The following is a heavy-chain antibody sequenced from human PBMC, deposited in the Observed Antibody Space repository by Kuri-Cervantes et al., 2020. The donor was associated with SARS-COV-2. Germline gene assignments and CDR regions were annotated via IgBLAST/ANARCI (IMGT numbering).Heavy chain of an antibody. CDR1: GFTFSNYG. Sequence: LSLTCVASGFTFSNYGMHWVRQAPGKGLEWVAYIRYDGSETYYADSVKGRLSISRDNSKNSLYVQMDSLTPEDTAMYYCAKQYSSGWWGDYWGQGTLVTVSS. CDR3: AKQYSSGWWGDY. D-gene: IGHD6-19*01. CDR2: IRYDGSET. V-gene: IGHV3-30*02. J-gene: IGHJ4*02.